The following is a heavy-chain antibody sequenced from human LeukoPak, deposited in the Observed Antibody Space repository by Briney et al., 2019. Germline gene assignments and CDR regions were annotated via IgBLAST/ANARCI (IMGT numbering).Heavy chain of an antibody. D-gene: IGHD5-24*01. Sequence: GGSLRLSCAASGFTVSSNYMNWVRQAPGKGLEWVSVIYSGGSTYYADSVKGRFTISRDNSKNTLYLQMNSLRAEDTAVYYCARAPADGGDYYGMDVWGKGTTVTVSS. V-gene: IGHV3-53*01. CDR1: GFTVSSNY. CDR2: IYSGGST. CDR3: ARAPADGGDYYGMDV. J-gene: IGHJ6*04.